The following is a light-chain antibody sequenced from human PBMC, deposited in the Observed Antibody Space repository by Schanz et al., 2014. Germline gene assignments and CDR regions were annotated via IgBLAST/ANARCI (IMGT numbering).Light chain of an antibody. Sequence: QSVLTQPPSVSAAPGQKVTISCSGSSSNIGNNYVSWYQQLPGTAPKLLIYDNNKRPSGIPDRFSGSKSGTSATLGITGLQTGDEADYYCGTWDSSLSAGRPWVFGGGTKLTVL. CDR1: SSNIGNNY. CDR3: GTWDSSLSAGRPWV. CDR2: DNN. J-gene: IGLJ3*02. V-gene: IGLV1-51*01.